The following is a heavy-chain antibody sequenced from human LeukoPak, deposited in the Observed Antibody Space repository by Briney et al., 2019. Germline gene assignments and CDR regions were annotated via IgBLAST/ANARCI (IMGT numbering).Heavy chain of an antibody. CDR3: ARDSNPLYYYDNSAYYSSAFDY. CDR1: GGSFSDF. V-gene: IGHV4-34*01. Sequence: PSETLSLTCAVYGGSFSDFCSWIRQSPGKDLEWIGEVSQSGDTYYNPSLTSRVTMSVDTSKNQFSLKVNSVTAADTAVYYCARDSNPLYYYDNSAYYSSAFDYWGQGTLVTVSS. D-gene: IGHD3-22*01. J-gene: IGHJ4*02. CDR2: VSQSGDT.